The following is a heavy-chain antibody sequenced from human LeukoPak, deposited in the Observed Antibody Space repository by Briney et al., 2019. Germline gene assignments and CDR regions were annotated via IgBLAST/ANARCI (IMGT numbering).Heavy chain of an antibody. V-gene: IGHV1-8*01. Sequence: ASVKVSCKASGYTFTNYDINWVRRAAGQGLEWMGWMNPNSGDTGYVEKFQGRVTMTRDTSMNTAYMELSSLRSEDTAVYYCTRSGFGGGVHFDYWGKGTPVTVSS. D-gene: IGHD3-16*01. CDR2: MNPNSGDT. J-gene: IGHJ4*02. CDR1: GYTFTNYD. CDR3: TRSGFGGGVHFDY.